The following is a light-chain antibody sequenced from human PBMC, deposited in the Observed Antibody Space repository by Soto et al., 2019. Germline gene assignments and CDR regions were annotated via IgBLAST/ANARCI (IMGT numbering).Light chain of an antibody. J-gene: IGKJ4*02. Sequence: DMQMTPCPSSLSASVGDRLTITCQASQDISNYLNWYQQKPGKAPKLLIYDASNLETGVPSRFSGSGCGTDFTFTISSLQPEDVATYYCQQYDNLSLTFGGGTKVDI. CDR3: QQYDNLSLT. V-gene: IGKV1-33*01. CDR2: DAS. CDR1: QDISNY.